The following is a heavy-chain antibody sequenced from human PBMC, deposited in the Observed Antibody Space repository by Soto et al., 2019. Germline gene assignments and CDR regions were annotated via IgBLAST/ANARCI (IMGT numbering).Heavy chain of an antibody. Sequence: ASVKVSCKASGYTFTSYDIYWVRQATGQGLEWMGWMNPNTGNSGYAQKFQGRVTMTTDTFTSTAYMELRSLRSDDTAVYYCARDEADSSGYSVGYWGQGTLVTVPS. CDR1: GYTFTSYD. CDR2: MNPNTGNS. CDR3: ARDEADSSGYSVGY. D-gene: IGHD3-22*01. J-gene: IGHJ4*02. V-gene: IGHV1-8*01.